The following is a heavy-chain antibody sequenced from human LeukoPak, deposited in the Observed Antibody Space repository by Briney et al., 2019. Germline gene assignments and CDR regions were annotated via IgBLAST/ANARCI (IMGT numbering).Heavy chain of an antibody. CDR3: ARVFDS. CDR1: RGSIGSYY. V-gene: IGHV4-59*01. J-gene: IGHJ4*02. CDR2: IYYSGST. Sequence: PSETLSLTCTVSRGSIGSYYWSWIRQPPGQGLEWIGYIYYSGSTDYNPSLKSRVNISVDTSKNQFSLKLSSVTAADTAVYYCARVFDSWGQGTLVTVSS.